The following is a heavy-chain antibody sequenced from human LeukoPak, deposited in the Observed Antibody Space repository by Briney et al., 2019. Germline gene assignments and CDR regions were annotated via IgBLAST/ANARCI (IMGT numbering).Heavy chain of an antibody. CDR3: AKDRGREWFSSFDY. CDR2: ISYDGSNK. J-gene: IGHJ4*02. CDR1: GFTFSSYG. D-gene: IGHD3-3*01. V-gene: IGHV3-30*18. Sequence: PGRSLRLSCAATGFTFSSYGMHWVRQAPGKGLEWVAVISYDGSNKYYADSVKGRFTISRDNSKNTLYLQMNSLRAEDTAVYYCAKDRGREWFSSFDYWGQGTLVTVSS.